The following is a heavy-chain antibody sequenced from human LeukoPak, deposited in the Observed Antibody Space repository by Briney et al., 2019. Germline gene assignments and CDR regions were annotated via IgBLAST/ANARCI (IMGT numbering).Heavy chain of an antibody. CDR3: ARLRGKLRQTYMDV. CDR1: GFTFSSYA. D-gene: IGHD3-3*01. V-gene: IGHV3-64*01. CDR2: ISSNGGST. J-gene: IGHJ6*03. Sequence: GGSLRLSCAASGFTFSSYAMHWVRQAPGKGLEYVSAISSNGGSTYYANSVKGRFTISRDNSKNTLYLQMGSLRAEDTAVYYCARLRGKLRQTYMDVWGKGTTVTVSS.